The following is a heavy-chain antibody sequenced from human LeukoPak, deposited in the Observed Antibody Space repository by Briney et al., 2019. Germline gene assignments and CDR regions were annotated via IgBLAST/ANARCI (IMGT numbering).Heavy chain of an antibody. D-gene: IGHD3-10*01. V-gene: IGHV1-18*01. J-gene: IGHJ4*02. CDR2: ISAYNGNT. Sequence: ASVKVSCKASGYTFTSYGISWVRQAPGQGLEWMGWISAYNGNTNYAQKLQGRVTMTTDTSTSTAYMELRSLRSDDTAVYYCARDTRVSGATGFDYWGQGTLVTVSS. CDR3: ARDTRVSGATGFDY. CDR1: GYTFTSYG.